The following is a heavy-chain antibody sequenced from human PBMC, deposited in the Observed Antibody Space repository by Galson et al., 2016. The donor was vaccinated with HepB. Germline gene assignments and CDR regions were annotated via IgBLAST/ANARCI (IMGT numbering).Heavy chain of an antibody. J-gene: IGHJ4*02. CDR2: ISASHRFI. Sequence: SLRLSCAGSGFTFSNAWMSWVRQAPGQGLQWVSSISASHRFIHYVDSVKGRFAISRDNAKNSLYLQMNSLRAEDTAVYYCARAYGDYAYTDHWGQGTQVIVSS. CDR1: GFTFSNAW. CDR3: ARAYGDYAYTDH. D-gene: IGHD4-17*01. V-gene: IGHV3-21*01.